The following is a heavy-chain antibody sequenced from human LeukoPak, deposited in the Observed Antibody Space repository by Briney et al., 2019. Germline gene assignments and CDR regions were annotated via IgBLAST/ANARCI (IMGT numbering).Heavy chain of an antibody. CDR2: IKQDGSEK. CDR3: ARLVPASSRNYYYYGMDV. D-gene: IGHD2-2*01. J-gene: IGHJ6*02. CDR1: GFTFSSYW. Sequence: PGGSLRLSCAASGFTFSSYWMSWVRQAPGKGLEWVANIKQDGSEKYYVDSVKGRFTISRDNAKNSLYLQMNSLRAEDTAVYYCARLVPASSRNYYYYGMDVWGQGTTVTVS. V-gene: IGHV3-7*01.